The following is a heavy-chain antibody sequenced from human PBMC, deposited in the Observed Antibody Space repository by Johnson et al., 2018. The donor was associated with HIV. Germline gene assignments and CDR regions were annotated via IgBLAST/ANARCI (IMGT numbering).Heavy chain of an antibody. D-gene: IGHD3-10*01. V-gene: IGHV3-20*04. J-gene: IGHJ3*02. Sequence: VQLVESGGGVVRPGGSLRLSCAASGFTFDDYGMSWVRQAPGKGLEWVSGINWNGGRTGYADSVKGRFTISRDNAKNSLYLQMNSLRAEDTAVYYCAKDRGQFGDGVPDAFDIWGQGTMVTVSS. CDR3: AKDRGQFGDGVPDAFDI. CDR2: INWNGGRT. CDR1: GFTFDDYG.